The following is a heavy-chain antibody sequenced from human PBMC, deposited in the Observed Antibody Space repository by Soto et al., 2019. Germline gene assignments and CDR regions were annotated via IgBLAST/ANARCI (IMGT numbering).Heavy chain of an antibody. CDR2: ISAHNGHT. CDR1: GYIFTTYG. V-gene: IGHV1-18*01. Sequence: QVHLVQSGAEVKKPGASVKVSCKGSGYIFTTYGITWVRQAPGQGLAWMGWISAHNGHTNSAQKLQCRVTVTRDTSTSTAYMELRNLRSDDTAVDYCARGGYGHYWGQGALVTVSS. D-gene: IGHD1-1*01. CDR3: ARGGYGHY. J-gene: IGHJ4*02.